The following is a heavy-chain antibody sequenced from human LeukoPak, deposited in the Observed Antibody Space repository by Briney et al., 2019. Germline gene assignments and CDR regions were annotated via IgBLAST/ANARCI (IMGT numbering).Heavy chain of an antibody. J-gene: IGHJ4*02. CDR1: GYTLTELS. CDR2: FAPEDGET. Sequence: ASVKVSCKVSGYTLTELSMHWVRQAPGKGLEWMGGFAPEDGETIYAQKFQGRVTMTEDTSTDTAYMELSSLRSEDTAVYYCARDGEGVLGFDYWGQGTLVTVSS. D-gene: IGHD2-8*02. V-gene: IGHV1-24*01. CDR3: ARDGEGVLGFDY.